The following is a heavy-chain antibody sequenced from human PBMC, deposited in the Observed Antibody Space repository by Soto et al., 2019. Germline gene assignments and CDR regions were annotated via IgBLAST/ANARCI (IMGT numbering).Heavy chain of an antibody. D-gene: IGHD3-22*01. V-gene: IGHV3-73*01. Sequence: QSGGSLRLSCAASGFTFSGSAMHWVRQASGKGLEWVGRIRSKANSYATAYAASVKGRFTISRDDSKNTAYLQMNSLKTEDTAVYYCTRHVVGCYYDSSGYSDYYGMDVWGQGTTVTVSS. J-gene: IGHJ6*02. CDR1: GFTFSGSA. CDR3: TRHVVGCYYDSSGYSDYYGMDV. CDR2: IRSKANSYAT.